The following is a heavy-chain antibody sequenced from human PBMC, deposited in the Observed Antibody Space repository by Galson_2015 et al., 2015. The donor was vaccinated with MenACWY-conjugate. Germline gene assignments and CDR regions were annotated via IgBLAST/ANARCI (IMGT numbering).Heavy chain of an antibody. CDR1: GGSASSSGYY. CDR2: IYDSGTT. J-gene: IGHJ4*02. V-gene: IGHV4-61*08. CDR3: AREFSY. D-gene: IGHD2/OR15-2a*01. Sequence: SETLSFTCTVSGGSASSSGYYWTWIRQPPGKGLEWIGLIYDSGTTKYNPSLKGRVTISLDTSKNQVSLKLSSVTAADTAVYYCAREFSYWGQGTLVTVSS.